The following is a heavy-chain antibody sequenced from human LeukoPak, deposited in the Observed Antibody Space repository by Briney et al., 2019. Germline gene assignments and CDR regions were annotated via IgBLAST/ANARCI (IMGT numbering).Heavy chain of an antibody. Sequence: GGSLRLSCAASGFTFSSYWMHWVRQAPGKGLVWVSRINSDGSSTSYADSVKGRFTISRDNSKNTLYLQMNSLRAEDSAVYYCAKTPSYDFLTGPPFDYWGQGTLVTVSS. V-gene: IGHV3-74*01. D-gene: IGHD3-9*01. CDR2: INSDGSST. J-gene: IGHJ4*02. CDR3: AKTPSYDFLTGPPFDY. CDR1: GFTFSSYW.